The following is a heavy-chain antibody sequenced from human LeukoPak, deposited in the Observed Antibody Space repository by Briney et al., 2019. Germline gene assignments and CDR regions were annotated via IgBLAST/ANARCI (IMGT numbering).Heavy chain of an antibody. CDR1: GYTFTSYD. D-gene: IGHD6-13*01. Sequence: ASVKVSCKASGYTFTSYDINWVRQATGQGLEWMGWMNPNSGNTGYAQKFQGRVTMTRNTSISTAYMGLSSLRSEDTAVYYCARGYFRSSWSEAENDYWGQGTLVTVSS. J-gene: IGHJ4*02. CDR3: ARGYFRSSWSEAENDY. CDR2: MNPNSGNT. V-gene: IGHV1-8*01.